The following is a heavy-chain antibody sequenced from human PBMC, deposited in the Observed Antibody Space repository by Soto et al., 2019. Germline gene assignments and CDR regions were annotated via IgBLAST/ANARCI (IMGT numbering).Heavy chain of an antibody. D-gene: IGHD6-6*01. Sequence: EVQLLESGGGLVQPGGSLRLSCAASGFTFSSYAMSWVRQAPGKGLEWVSAISGSGGSTYYADSVKGRFTISRDNSKNTLYLQLNSLRAEDPAVYYCAHGWGIAARPNLYLNWGQGTLVTVSS. CDR3: AHGWGIAARPNLYLN. J-gene: IGHJ4*02. V-gene: IGHV3-23*01. CDR1: GFTFSSYA. CDR2: ISGSGGST.